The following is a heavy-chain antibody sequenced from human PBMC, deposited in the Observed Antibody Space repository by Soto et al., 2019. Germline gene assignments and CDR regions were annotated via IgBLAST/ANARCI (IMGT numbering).Heavy chain of an antibody. CDR1: GYTFTSYD. J-gene: IGHJ6*02. V-gene: IGHV1-8*01. D-gene: IGHD2-15*01. CDR2: MNPNSGNT. CDR3: ARDLMVVAATPDYYGMDV. Sequence: QVQLVQSGAEVKKPGASVKVSCKASGYTFTSYDINWVRQATGQGLEWMGWMNPNSGNTGYAQKFQGRVTMTRNTSISTAYMELSSLRSEDTAVYYCARDLMVVAATPDYYGMDVWGQGTTVTVSS.